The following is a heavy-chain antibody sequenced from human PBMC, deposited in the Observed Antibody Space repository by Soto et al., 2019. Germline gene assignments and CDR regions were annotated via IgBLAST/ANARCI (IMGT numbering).Heavy chain of an antibody. CDR1: RFTVSSYA. V-gene: IGHV3-30-3*01. J-gene: IGHJ6*02. Sequence: PGGSLKLCCAASRFTVSSYAMAGVRQAPGKGLEWVAVISHDGSEKYYGDSVKGRFTISRDNPKNTVYLQMNSLRPEDTAVYYCARAAAYFYHYYYAMDVWGQGTAVTVSS. D-gene: IGHD6-13*01. CDR2: ISHDGSEK. CDR3: ARAAAYFYHYYYAMDV.